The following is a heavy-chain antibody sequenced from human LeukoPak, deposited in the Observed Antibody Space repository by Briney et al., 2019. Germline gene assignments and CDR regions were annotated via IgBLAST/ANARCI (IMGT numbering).Heavy chain of an antibody. V-gene: IGHV4-39*01. D-gene: IGHD5-18*01. CDR3: ARHGDIAMVNYYYYYMDV. Sequence: SSETLSLTCTVSGGSISSSSYYWGWIRQPPGKGLEWIGSIYYSGSTYYNPSLKSRVTISVDTSKNQFSLKLSSVTAADTAVYYCARHGDIAMVNYYYYYMDVWGKGTTVTVSS. CDR1: GGSISSSSYY. J-gene: IGHJ6*03. CDR2: IYYSGST.